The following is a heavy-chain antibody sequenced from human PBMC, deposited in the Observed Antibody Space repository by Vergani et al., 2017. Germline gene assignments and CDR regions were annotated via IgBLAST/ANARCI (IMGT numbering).Heavy chain of an antibody. Sequence: QVQLQQWGAGLLKPSETLSLTCAVYGGSFSGYYWIWIRQPPGKGLEWIGEINHSGSTNYNPSLKSRVTISVDTSKNQFSLQLSSVTAADTAVYYCARCSSWYFDYWGQGTLVAVSS. CDR2: INHSGST. J-gene: IGHJ4*02. V-gene: IGHV4-34*01. D-gene: IGHD6-13*01. CDR3: ARCSSWYFDY. CDR1: GGSFSGYY.